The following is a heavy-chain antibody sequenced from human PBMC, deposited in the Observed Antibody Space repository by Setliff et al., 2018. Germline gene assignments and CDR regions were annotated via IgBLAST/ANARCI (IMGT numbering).Heavy chain of an antibody. CDR1: GASTNSGDYY. V-gene: IGHV4-30-4*08. Sequence: SETLSLTCTVSGASTNSGDYYWSWIRQRPGKALEYIGYVDFSGKTDYNPSLKSRLTMPFDTSKNQYSLRLRSASAADTAVYFCARRYFDSGSYFYFDYWGQGTLVTVSS. CDR2: VDFSGKT. J-gene: IGHJ4*02. D-gene: IGHD3-10*01. CDR3: ARRYFDSGSYFYFDY.